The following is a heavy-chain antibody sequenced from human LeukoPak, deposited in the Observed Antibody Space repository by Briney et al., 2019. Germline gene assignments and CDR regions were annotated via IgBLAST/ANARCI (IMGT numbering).Heavy chain of an antibody. J-gene: IGHJ4*02. D-gene: IGHD3-3*01. V-gene: IGHV3-74*01. Sequence: GGSLRLSCTASGFPLYNFWMHWVRQVPGKGLVWVSRIISDGATTTYADSVKGRFTISRDNSKNTLYLQMNSLRAEDTAVYYCAKNTILDSRSYWGQGNLVTVSS. CDR3: AKNTILDSRSY. CDR2: IISDGATT. CDR1: GFPLYNFW.